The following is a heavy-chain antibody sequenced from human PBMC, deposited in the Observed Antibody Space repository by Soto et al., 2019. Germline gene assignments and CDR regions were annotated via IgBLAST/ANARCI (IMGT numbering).Heavy chain of an antibody. CDR1: GFTFSNYA. V-gene: IGHV3-23*01. D-gene: IGHD6-25*01. CDR3: AKFFVETGSNSGWPWYFQY. J-gene: IGHJ4*02. Sequence: EVQLLESGGGLVQPGRSLRLSCAASGFTFSNYAMSWVRQAPGQGLDWVSAISGSGGTTYYADSVKGRFTISRDNSKNTLFLQMNSLRAEDAAVYYCAKFFVETGSNSGWPWYFQYWGQGTLVTVSS. CDR2: ISGSGGTT.